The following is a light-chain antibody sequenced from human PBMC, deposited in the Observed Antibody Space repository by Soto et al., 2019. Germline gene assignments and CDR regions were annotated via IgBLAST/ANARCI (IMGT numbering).Light chain of an antibody. CDR1: SDSVSTSYY. CDR3: VLYMGSGIGV. CDR2: STN. J-gene: IGLJ3*02. Sequence: QAVVTQEPSFSVSPGGTVTLTCGLSSDSVSTSYYPSWYQQTPGQAPRTLIYSTNSRSSGVPDRFSGSILGNKAALTITGAQADDESDYYCVLYMGSGIGVFGGGTKVTVL. V-gene: IGLV8-61*01.